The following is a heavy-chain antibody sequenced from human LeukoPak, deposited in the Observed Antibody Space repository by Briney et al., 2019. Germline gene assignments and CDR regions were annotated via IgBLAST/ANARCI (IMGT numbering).Heavy chain of an antibody. Sequence: SETLSPTCTVSGGSISSYYWSWIRQPPGKGLEWLGYIYYGGSTNYNPSLKSRVTISVDTSKNQISLKLSSVTAADTAVYYCARGKGYYDSSGYYYYWGQGTLVTVSS. CDR2: IYYGGST. CDR1: GGSISSYY. D-gene: IGHD3-22*01. J-gene: IGHJ4*02. CDR3: ARGKGYYDSSGYYYY. V-gene: IGHV4-59*01.